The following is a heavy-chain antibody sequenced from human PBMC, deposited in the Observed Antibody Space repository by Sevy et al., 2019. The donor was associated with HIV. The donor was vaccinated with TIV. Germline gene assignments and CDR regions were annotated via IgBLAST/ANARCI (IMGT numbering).Heavy chain of an antibody. V-gene: IGHV3-53*01. CDR2: LYSGGRI. D-gene: IGHD3-16*01. J-gene: IGHJ6*02. CDR3: AREDIVLGEDNYYGMDV. Sequence: GGSLRLSCAASGFTFSSYGMSWVRQAPGKGPEWVSVLYSGGRISYADSVQGRFTISRDNSKNTLYLQMNSLRAEDTAVYYCAREDIVLGEDNYYGMDVWGQGTTVTVSS. CDR1: GFTFSSYG.